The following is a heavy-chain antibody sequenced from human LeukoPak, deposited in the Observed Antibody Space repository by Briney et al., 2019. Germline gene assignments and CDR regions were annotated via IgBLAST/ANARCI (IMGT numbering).Heavy chain of an antibody. CDR2: IKQDGSEK. V-gene: IGHV3-7*01. D-gene: IGHD3-16*02. J-gene: IGHJ4*02. CDR1: GFTFSSYW. Sequence: GGSLRLSCAASGFTFSSYWMSWVRQAPGEGLEWVANIKQDGSEKYYVDSVKGRFTISRDNAKNSLYLQMNSLRAEDTAVYYCARNLHYDYVWGSYRSPYLDYWGQGTLVTVSS. CDR3: ARNLHYDYVWGSYRSPYLDY.